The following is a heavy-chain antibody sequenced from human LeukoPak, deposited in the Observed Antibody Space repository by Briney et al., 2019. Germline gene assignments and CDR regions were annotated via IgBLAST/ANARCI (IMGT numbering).Heavy chain of an antibody. Sequence: GASVKVSCKASGGTFSSYAISWVRRAPGQGLEWMGGIIPIFGTANYAQKFQGRVTITADKSTSTAYMELSSLGSEDTAVYYCARVVVRDANNYKDYWGQGTLVTVSS. CDR2: IIPIFGTA. CDR1: GGTFSSYA. J-gene: IGHJ4*02. V-gene: IGHV1-69*06. CDR3: ARVVVRDANNYKDY. D-gene: IGHD5-24*01.